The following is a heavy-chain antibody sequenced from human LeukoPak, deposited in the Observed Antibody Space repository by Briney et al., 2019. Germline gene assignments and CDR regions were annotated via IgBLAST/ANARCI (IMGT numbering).Heavy chain of an antibody. CDR2: ISGDGAST. D-gene: IGHD3-10*01. Sequence: PGGSLRLSWAASGFTFAIHAMTWVRQAPGKGLEWVSGISGDGASTHYAESVKGQFTISRDNSQNTLFLQMNSLRVEDTAIYYCAKDSYVSGRPLHTFDVWGQGTMVTVSS. V-gene: IGHV3-23*01. CDR3: AKDSYVSGRPLHTFDV. CDR1: GFTFAIHA. J-gene: IGHJ3*01.